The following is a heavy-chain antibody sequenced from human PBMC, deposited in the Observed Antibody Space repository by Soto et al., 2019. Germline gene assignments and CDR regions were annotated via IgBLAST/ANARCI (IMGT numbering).Heavy chain of an antibody. V-gene: IGHV4-39*01. D-gene: IGHD2-21*02. J-gene: IGHJ4*02. CDR1: GGSISSSSYY. CDR2: IYYSGST. CDR3: ARPRTLAYCGGDCYSGYYFDY. Sequence: SETLSLTCTVSGGSISSSSYYWGWIRQPPGKGLEWIGSIYYSGSTYYNPSLKSRVTISVDTSKNQFSLKLSSVTAADTAVYYCARPRTLAYCGGDCYSGYYFDYWVQGTLVTVSS.